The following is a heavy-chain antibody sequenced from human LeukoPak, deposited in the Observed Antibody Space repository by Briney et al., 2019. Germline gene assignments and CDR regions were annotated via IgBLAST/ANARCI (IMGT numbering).Heavy chain of an antibody. Sequence: SETLSLTCGVSGYSISRGYYWACLRQPPGKGLEWISTIYHTGSTYYNPSLESRVTISVDTSKNEFSLNLNSVTAADTAVYYCARAGWIITSGIDYWGQGALVTVCS. D-gene: IGHD3-10*01. CDR3: ARAGWIITSGIDY. CDR1: GYSISRGYY. V-gene: IGHV4-38-2*01. J-gene: IGHJ4*02. CDR2: IYHTGST.